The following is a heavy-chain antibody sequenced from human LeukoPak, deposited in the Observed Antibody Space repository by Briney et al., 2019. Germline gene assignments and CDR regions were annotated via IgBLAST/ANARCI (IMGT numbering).Heavy chain of an antibody. D-gene: IGHD4-17*01. J-gene: IGHJ6*02. CDR2: IYSGGST. CDR1: GFTVSSNY. V-gene: IGHV3-66*01. CDR3: ATTVTVYYYGMDV. Sequence: PGGSLRLSCAASGFTVSSNYMSWVRQATGKRLECVSVIYSGGSTYYADSVKGRFTISRDNSKNTLYLQMNSLRAEDTAVYYCATTVTVYYYGMDVWGQGTTVTVSS.